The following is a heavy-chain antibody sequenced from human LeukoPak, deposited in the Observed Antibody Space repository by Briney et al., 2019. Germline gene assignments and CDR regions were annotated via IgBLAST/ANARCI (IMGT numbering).Heavy chain of an antibody. J-gene: IGHJ4*02. CDR2: INHSGST. V-gene: IGHV4-34*01. Sequence: SETLSLTCAVYAESFSDYYWSWIRQPPGKGLEWIGEINHSGSTNYNPSLKSRVTISVDTSKNQFSLKLSSVTAADTAVYYCARRVAGFGYWGQGTLVTVSS. D-gene: IGHD6-19*01. CDR1: AESFSDYY. CDR3: ARRVAGFGY.